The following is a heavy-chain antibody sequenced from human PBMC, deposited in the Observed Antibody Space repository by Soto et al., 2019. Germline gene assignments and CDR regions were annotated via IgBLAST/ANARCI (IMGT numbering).Heavy chain of an antibody. Sequence: RSWIRQPPGKGLEWIGYIYHSGSTYYNPSLKSRVTISVDRSKNQFSLKLSSVTAADTAVYYCARVPGPWGQGTLVTVSS. V-gene: IGHV4-30-2*01. CDR2: IYHSGST. CDR3: ARVPGP. J-gene: IGHJ5*02.